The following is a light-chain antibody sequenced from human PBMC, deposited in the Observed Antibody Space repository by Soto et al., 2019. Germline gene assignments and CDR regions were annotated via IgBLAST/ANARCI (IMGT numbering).Light chain of an antibody. V-gene: IGKV1-39*01. CDR2: AAS. CDR3: QQSYNLKFT. Sequence: DIQVTQSPSSLSASVGDRVTITCRASQNINNYLNWYQKRPGKAPKLLIYAASTLQSGVPSRFSGNESGTDFTLAISSLQPEDTATYYCQQSYNLKFTFGPGTKVDIK. J-gene: IGKJ3*01. CDR1: QNINNY.